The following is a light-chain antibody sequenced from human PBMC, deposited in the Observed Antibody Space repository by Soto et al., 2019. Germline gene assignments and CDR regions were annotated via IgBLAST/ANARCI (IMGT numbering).Light chain of an antibody. V-gene: IGKV3-20*01. Sequence: EIVLTQSPGTLSLSPGERGTLSCRASQSVSSNYLAWYQQKPGQAPRLLIYGASSRATGIPDRFSGSGSGTDFTLTISRLEPEDFGLYYCQQYGSSPLTFGGGTKVDIK. CDR3: QQYGSSPLT. CDR2: GAS. J-gene: IGKJ4*01. CDR1: QSVSSNY.